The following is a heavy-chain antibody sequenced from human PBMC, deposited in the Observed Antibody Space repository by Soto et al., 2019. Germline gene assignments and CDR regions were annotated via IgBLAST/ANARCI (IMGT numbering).Heavy chain of an antibody. V-gene: IGHV1-69*13. Sequence: SVKVSCKASGGTFSSYAISWVRQAPGQGLEWMGGIIPIFGTANYAQKFQGRVTITADESTSTAYMELSSLRSEDTAVYYCARNGAIFGVVVLHYYYYYGMDVWGQGTTVTVSS. D-gene: IGHD3-3*01. CDR3: ARNGAIFGVVVLHYYYYYGMDV. CDR1: GGTFSSYA. CDR2: IIPIFGTA. J-gene: IGHJ6*02.